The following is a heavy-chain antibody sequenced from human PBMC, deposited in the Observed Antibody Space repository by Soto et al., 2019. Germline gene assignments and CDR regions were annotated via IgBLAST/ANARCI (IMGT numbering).Heavy chain of an antibody. J-gene: IGHJ5*02. D-gene: IGHD3-3*01. CDR2: ISSYNGNT. CDR3: GRDHRSGNSGGRVDP. CDR1: GYTFSSYG. Sequence: QVQLVQSGTEVKKPGASVKVSCKASGYTFSSYGITWVRQAPGQGLEWMGWISSYNGNTNYAQKFQGRVTMTTDTSTSTAYMELRSLRSDDTAVYYCGRDHRSGNSGGRVDPWGQGNLVTVSS. V-gene: IGHV1-18*01.